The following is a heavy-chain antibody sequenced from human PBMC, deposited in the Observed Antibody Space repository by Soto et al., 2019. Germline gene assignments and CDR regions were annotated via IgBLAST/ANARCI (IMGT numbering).Heavy chain of an antibody. CDR3: ASQPDYGDYVGAFDI. CDR2: INPSGGSP. V-gene: IGHV1-46*03. J-gene: IGHJ3*02. D-gene: IGHD4-17*01. CDR1: GYTFTSYY. Sequence: ASVKVSFKASGYTFTSYYMHWVRQAPGQGLEWMGIINPSGGSPSYAQKFQGRVTMTRDTSTSTVYMELSSLRSEDTAVYYCASQPDYGDYVGAFDIWGQGTMVTVSS.